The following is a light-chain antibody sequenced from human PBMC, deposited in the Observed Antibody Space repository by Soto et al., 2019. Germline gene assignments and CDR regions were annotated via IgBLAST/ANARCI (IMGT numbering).Light chain of an antibody. J-gene: IGKJ1*01. V-gene: IGKV3-20*01. CDR3: QQYGSSPPT. Sequence: VSAQPPVTISLTSGERATLSCRASQSVSSSYLAWYQQKPGQPPRLLIYGASGRATGIPDRFSGSGSGTDFTLTISRLEPEDFAVYYCQQYGSSPPTFGQGTKVDIK. CDR1: QSVSSSY. CDR2: GAS.